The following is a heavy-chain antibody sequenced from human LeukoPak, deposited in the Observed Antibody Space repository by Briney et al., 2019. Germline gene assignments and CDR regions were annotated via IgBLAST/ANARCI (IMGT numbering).Heavy chain of an antibody. CDR1: GYTFTSYY. CDR3: ARDLSDNYYDSSGYRGGWFDP. D-gene: IGHD3-22*01. V-gene: IGHV1-46*01. J-gene: IGHJ5*02. Sequence: ASVKVSCKASGYTFTSYYMHWVRQAPGQGLEWMGIINPSGGSTSYAQKFQGRVTMTRDTSTSTVYMELSSLRSEDTAVYYCARDLSDNYYDSSGYRGGWFDPWGQGTLVTVSS. CDR2: INPSGGST.